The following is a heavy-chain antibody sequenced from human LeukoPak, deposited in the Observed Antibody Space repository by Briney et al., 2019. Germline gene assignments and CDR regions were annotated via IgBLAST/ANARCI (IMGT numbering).Heavy chain of an antibody. CDR2: FYTSGST. Sequence: SETLSLTCTVSGGSISSGTCYWSWIRHPAGKGLEWIGRFYTSGSTNYNPSLKSRVTISVDTSKNQFSLKLSSVTAADTAVYYCARAVSGYDLFDYWGQGTLVTVSS. V-gene: IGHV4-61*02. CDR3: ARAVSGYDLFDY. CDR1: GGSISSGTCY. J-gene: IGHJ4*02. D-gene: IGHD5-12*01.